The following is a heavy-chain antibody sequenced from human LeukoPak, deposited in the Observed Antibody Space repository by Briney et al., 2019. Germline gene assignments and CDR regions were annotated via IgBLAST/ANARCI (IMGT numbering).Heavy chain of an antibody. CDR3: ARDDDFSGNPLDY. Sequence: GGSLRLSCAASGFTFSSYGMHWVRQAPGRGLEWVAVIWDHGNKKHHADSVKGRFTISRDNSKNTLYLQMNSLSAEDTAMYYCARDDDFSGNPLDYWGQGTLVTVSS. D-gene: IGHD3-22*01. CDR1: GFTFSSYG. J-gene: IGHJ4*02. V-gene: IGHV3-33*01. CDR2: IWDHGNKK.